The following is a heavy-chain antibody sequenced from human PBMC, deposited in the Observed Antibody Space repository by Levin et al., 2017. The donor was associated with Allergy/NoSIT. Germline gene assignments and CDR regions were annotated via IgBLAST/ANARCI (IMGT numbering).Heavy chain of an antibody. D-gene: IGHD6-19*01. V-gene: IGHV4-39*01. CDR3: ASLGYSGWYRWSQFDY. J-gene: IGHJ4*02. CDR1: GGSISSSSYY. CDR2: IYYSGST. Sequence: SETLSLTCTVSGGSISSSSYYWGWIRQPPGKGLEWIGSIYYSGSTYYNPSLKSRVTISVDTSKNQFSLKLSSVTAADTAVYYCASLGYSGWYRWSQFDYWGQGTLVTVSS.